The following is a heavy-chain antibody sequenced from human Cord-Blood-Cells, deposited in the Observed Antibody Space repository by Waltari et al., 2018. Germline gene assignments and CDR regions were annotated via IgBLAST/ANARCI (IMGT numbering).Heavy chain of an antibody. CDR1: GYSISSGYY. Sequence: QVHLQESGPGLVKPSETTSLTCAVSGYSISSGYYWGRIRQPPGKGLEWIGSIYHSGSTYYNPSLKSRVTISVDTSKNQFSLKLSSVTAADTAVYYCATLTSSYWGQGTLVTVSS. CDR3: ATLTSSY. V-gene: IGHV4-38-2*01. CDR2: IYHSGST. J-gene: IGHJ4*02. D-gene: IGHD2-21*02.